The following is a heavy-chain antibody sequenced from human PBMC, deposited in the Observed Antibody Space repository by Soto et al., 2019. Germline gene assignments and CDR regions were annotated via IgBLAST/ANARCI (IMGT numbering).Heavy chain of an antibody. D-gene: IGHD1-26*01. Sequence: QVQLGESGGGVVQPGRSLRLSCAASGFTFSSYAMHWVRQAPGKGLEWVAGISYDGSNKYYADSVKGRFTISRDNYQNTLYLQMNSLRAEDPAVYYCARDSGSSRPLGMFDYWGQGTLVTVSS. CDR3: ARDSGSSRPLGMFDY. CDR2: ISYDGSNK. V-gene: IGHV3-30-3*01. J-gene: IGHJ4*02. CDR1: GFTFSSYA.